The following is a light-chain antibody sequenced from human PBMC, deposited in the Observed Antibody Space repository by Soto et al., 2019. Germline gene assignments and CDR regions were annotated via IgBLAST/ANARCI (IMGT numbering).Light chain of an antibody. CDR1: QSVSSSY. Sequence: EIVLTQSPGTLSLSPGERATLSCRASQSVSSSYFAWYQQKPGQAPRLLIYGASGRATGIPDRFSGSGSGTDFTLTISRLEPGDFAVYYCQQYGSSPMYTFGQGTKLEIK. CDR2: GAS. CDR3: QQYGSSPMYT. J-gene: IGKJ2*01. V-gene: IGKV3-20*01.